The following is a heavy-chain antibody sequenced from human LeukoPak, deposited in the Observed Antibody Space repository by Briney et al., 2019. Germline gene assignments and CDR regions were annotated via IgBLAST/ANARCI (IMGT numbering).Heavy chain of an antibody. V-gene: IGHV4-39*07. J-gene: IGHJ4*02. Sequence: SETLSLTCTVSGDSISSSSYYWGWIRQPPGKGLEWIGSIYYSGSTYYNPSLKSRVTISVDTSKNQFSLKLSSVTAADTAVYYCARDPYGGNSGVDYWGQGTLVTVSS. CDR1: GDSISSSSYY. D-gene: IGHD4-23*01. CDR3: ARDPYGGNSGVDY. CDR2: IYYSGST.